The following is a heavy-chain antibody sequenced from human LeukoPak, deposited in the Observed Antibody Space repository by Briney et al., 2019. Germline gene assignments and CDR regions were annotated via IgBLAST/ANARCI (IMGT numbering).Heavy chain of an antibody. CDR2: ISSSSTYI. Sequence: GGSLRLSCTASGFTFSNYNMNWVRQAPGQGLEWVSSISSSSTYIYYADSVRGRFTLSRDDAKNSLSLQMNSLTAEDTAVHYCARDVCSSTNCYSDYWGQGTLVTVSS. V-gene: IGHV3-21*01. CDR3: ARDVCSSTNCYSDY. J-gene: IGHJ4*02. D-gene: IGHD2-2*01. CDR1: GFTFSNYN.